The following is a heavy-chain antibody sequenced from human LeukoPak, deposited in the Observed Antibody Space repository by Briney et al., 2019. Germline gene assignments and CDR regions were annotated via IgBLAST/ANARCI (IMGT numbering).Heavy chain of an antibody. CDR3: AKDVGAIQNIFDP. D-gene: IGHD2-15*01. CDR2: ISSSSSTI. CDR1: GFTFSSYS. J-gene: IGHJ5*02. Sequence: GGSLRLSCAASGFTFSSYSMNWVRQAPGKGLEWVSYISSSSSTIYYADSVKGRFTTSRDNAKNSLYLQMNSLRAEDTAVYYCAKDVGAIQNIFDPWGQGTLVTVSS. V-gene: IGHV3-48*04.